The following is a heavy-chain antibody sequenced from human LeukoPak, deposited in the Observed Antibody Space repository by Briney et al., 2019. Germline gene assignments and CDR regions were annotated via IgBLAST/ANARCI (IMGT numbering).Heavy chain of an antibody. CDR2: ISGSGGST. CDR1: GFTFSSYG. V-gene: IGHV3-23*01. J-gene: IGHJ4*02. CDR3: AKSAQGVATGYYYFDY. Sequence: GGSLRLSCAASGFTFSSYGMSWVRRAPGKGLEWVSAISGSGGSTYYADSVKGRFTISRDNSKNMLYLQMNSLRAEDTAVYYCAKSAQGVATGYYYFDYWGQGTLVTVYS. D-gene: IGHD3-9*01.